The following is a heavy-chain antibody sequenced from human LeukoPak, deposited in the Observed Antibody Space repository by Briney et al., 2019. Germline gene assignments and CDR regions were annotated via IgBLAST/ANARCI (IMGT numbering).Heavy chain of an antibody. CDR1: GGSFSGYY. CDR3: ARTIPEDGYNKDYYYMDV. D-gene: IGHD5-24*01. Sequence: SETLSLTCAVYGGSFSGYYWSWIRQPPGKGLEWIGEINHSGSTNYNPSLKSRVTISVDTSKNQFSLKLSSVTAADTAVYYCARTIPEDGYNKDYYYMDVWGKGTTVTVSS. CDR2: INHSGST. V-gene: IGHV4-34*01. J-gene: IGHJ6*03.